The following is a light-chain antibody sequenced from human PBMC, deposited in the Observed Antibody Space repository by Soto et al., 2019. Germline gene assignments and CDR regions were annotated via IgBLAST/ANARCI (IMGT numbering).Light chain of an antibody. CDR3: QHYESYSPT. J-gene: IGKJ1*01. V-gene: IGKV1-5*01. Sequence: DIPLTQSPSTLSASVGDSVTITCRASQTLNGWVAWYQQKPGTAPKVLIYDTSILESGVPSRFSGSGSGAEFALTISSLQPDDFATYYCQHYESYSPTFGQGTRVEI. CDR1: QTLNGW. CDR2: DTS.